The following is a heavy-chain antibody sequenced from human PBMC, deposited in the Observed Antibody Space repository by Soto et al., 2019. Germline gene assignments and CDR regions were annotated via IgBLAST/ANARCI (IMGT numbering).Heavy chain of an antibody. CDR3: ARVYDCWSELDYYYGMDV. CDR1: GGTFSSYA. D-gene: IGHD3-3*01. CDR2: IIPIFGTA. J-gene: IGHJ6*02. V-gene: IGHV1-69*13. Sequence: SVKVSCKASGGTFSSYAISWVRQAPGQGLEWMGGIIPIFGTANYAQRFQGRVTITADESTSTAYMELSSLRSEDTAVYYCARVYDCWSELDYYYGMDVWGQGTTVTVSS.